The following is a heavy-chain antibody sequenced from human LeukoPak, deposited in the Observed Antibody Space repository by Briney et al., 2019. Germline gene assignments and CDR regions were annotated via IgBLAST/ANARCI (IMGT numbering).Heavy chain of an antibody. CDR2: IYQDGSER. Sequence: GGPLRLSCAASGFTFSNDWMSWVRQAPGKGLEWLANIYQDGSERYYVDSVKGRFTISRDNGNNSLYLQITSLRADDTAVYYCARDQGSMIVVRTTKWYFDLWGRGTLVTVSS. D-gene: IGHD3-22*01. J-gene: IGHJ2*01. V-gene: IGHV3-7*01. CDR3: ARDQGSMIVVRTTKWYFDL. CDR1: GFTFSNDW.